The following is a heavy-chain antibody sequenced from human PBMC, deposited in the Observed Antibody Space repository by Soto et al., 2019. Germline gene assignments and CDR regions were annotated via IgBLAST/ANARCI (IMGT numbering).Heavy chain of an antibody. CDR3: ARGVFRSGSHDY. D-gene: IGHD3-22*01. CDR2: IYYSGST. V-gene: IGHV4-61*01. CDR1: GGSVSSGSYY. Sequence: QMQLQESGPGLVKPSETLSLTCTVSGGSVSSGSYYWSWIRQPPGKGLEWIGYIYYSGSTNYNPSLKSRVTISVDTSKNQFSLKLSSVTAADTAVYYSARGVFRSGSHDYWGQGTLVTVSS. J-gene: IGHJ4*02.